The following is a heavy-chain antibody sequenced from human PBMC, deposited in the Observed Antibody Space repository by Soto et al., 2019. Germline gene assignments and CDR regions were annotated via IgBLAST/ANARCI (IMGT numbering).Heavy chain of an antibody. Sequence: ASVKVSCKTSGYTFTNYFVHWVRQAPGQGLEWMGAINPGNRITNYALKFQGRVTMTRDTSTNTVYLELSSLRSEDTAVYYCASLTSWSQEYYYGMDVWGQGTTVTVSS. CDR3: ASLTSWSQEYYYGMDV. CDR2: INPGNRIT. D-gene: IGHD2-2*01. J-gene: IGHJ6*01. CDR1: GYTFTNYF. V-gene: IGHV1-46*01.